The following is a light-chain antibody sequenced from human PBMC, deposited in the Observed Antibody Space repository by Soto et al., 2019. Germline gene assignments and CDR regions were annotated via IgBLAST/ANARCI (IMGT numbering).Light chain of an antibody. J-gene: IGLJ1*01. V-gene: IGLV2-14*01. CDR2: EVS. Sequence: QSALTQPASVSVSPGQSITISCTGTSRDVGGYNYVAWYQQHPDRAPKVMIYEVSNRPSGVSNRFSGSKSGNTASLTISGLQAEDEADYYCSSFASSSTLVVFGTGTKLTVL. CDR1: SRDVGGYNY. CDR3: SSFASSSTLVV.